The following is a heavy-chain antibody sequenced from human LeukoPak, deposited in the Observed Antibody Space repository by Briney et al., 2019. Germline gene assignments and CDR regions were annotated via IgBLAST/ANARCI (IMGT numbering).Heavy chain of an antibody. CDR1: GGSISSSSYY. Sequence: PSETLSLTCTVSGGSISSSSYYWGWIHQPPGKGLEWIGSIYYSGSTYYNPSLKSRVTISVDTSKNQFSLKLSSVTAADTAVYYCAKATSHDAFDIWGQGTMVTVSS. CDR2: IYYSGST. D-gene: IGHD2-2*01. V-gene: IGHV4-39*01. J-gene: IGHJ3*02. CDR3: AKATSHDAFDI.